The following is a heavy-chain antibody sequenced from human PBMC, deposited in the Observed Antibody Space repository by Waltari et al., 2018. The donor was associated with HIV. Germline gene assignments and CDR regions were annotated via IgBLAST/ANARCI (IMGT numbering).Heavy chain of an antibody. CDR1: GYTFTSYA. Sequence: QVQLVQSGAEVKKPGASVKVSCKASGYTFTSYAMHWVRQAPGQRLEWMGWINAGNGNTKYSQKFQGRVTITRDTSASTAYMELSSLRSEDTAVYYCARYYDFWSGYWGFDYWGQGTLVTVSS. J-gene: IGHJ4*02. D-gene: IGHD3-3*01. V-gene: IGHV1-3*01. CDR2: INAGNGNT. CDR3: ARYYDFWSGYWGFDY.